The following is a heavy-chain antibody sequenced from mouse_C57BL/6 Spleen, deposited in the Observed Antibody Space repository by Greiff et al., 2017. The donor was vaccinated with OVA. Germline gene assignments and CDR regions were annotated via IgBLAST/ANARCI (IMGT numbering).Heavy chain of an antibody. CDR1: GYTFTSYW. D-gene: IGHD1-1*01. Sequence: VQLQQSGAELVKPGASVKMSCKASGYTFTSYWITWVKQRPGQGLEWIGDIYPGSGSTNYNEKFKSKATLTVDTSSSTAYMQLRSLTSDDSAVYYCARRAGSSYEDWYFDVWGTGTTVTVSS. CDR2: IYPGSGST. V-gene: IGHV1-55*01. J-gene: IGHJ1*03. CDR3: ARRAGSSYEDWYFDV.